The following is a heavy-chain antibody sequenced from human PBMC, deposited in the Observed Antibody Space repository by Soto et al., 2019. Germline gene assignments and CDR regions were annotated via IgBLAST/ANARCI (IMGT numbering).Heavy chain of an antibody. CDR3: ARVGANYYDSSGHCRYANWLDP. CDR1: GGSFSGYY. Sequence: PSETLSLTCAVYGGSFSGYYWSWIRQPPGKGLEWIGEINHSGSTNYNPSLKSRVTISVDTSKNQFSLKLSSVTAADTAVYYCARVGANYYDSSGHCRYANWLDPWGQGTLVTVSS. J-gene: IGHJ5*02. D-gene: IGHD3-22*01. CDR2: INHSGST. V-gene: IGHV4-34*01.